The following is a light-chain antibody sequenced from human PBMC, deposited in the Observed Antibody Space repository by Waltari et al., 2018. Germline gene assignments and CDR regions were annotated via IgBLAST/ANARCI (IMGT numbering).Light chain of an antibody. V-gene: IGKV3-20*01. CDR2: GAS. CDR1: QSIRSSY. CDR3: QQYGTPPYN. J-gene: IGKJ2*01. Sequence: EIVLTQSPGTLSLSPGESATLFCRGSQSIRSSYLAWYQQRPGQAPRLLMYGASSRATGIPDRFSGSGSGTDFTLTISRLEPEDSAVYYCQQYGTPPYNFGQGTKLEIK.